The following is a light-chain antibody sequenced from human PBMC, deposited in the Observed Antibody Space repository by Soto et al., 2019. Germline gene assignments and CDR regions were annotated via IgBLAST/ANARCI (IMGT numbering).Light chain of an antibody. Sequence: SGLTQPASASGSPGQSITISCTGSSSAVGSYRLLSWYQWQPGKVDKLSMYQGNRRPSGVSNRFSGFEPGNTASLTISGLQAEDEADYYCCSSAPSRTVVFGTGSKVTVL. CDR1: SSAVGSYRL. J-gene: IGLJ1*01. CDR2: QGN. V-gene: IGLV2-23*01. CDR3: CSSAPSRTVV.